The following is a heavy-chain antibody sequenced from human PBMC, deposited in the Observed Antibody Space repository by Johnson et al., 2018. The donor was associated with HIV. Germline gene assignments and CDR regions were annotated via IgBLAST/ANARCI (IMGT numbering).Heavy chain of an antibody. V-gene: IGHV3-66*03. J-gene: IGHJ3*02. D-gene: IGHD1-26*01. CDR3: ARGRASWELYDAFDI. CDR2: IYSGGIT. CDR1: GFTVSSNY. Sequence: VQLVESGGGLIQPGGSLRLSCAASGFTVSSNYMSWVRQAPGKGLEWVSLIYSGGITYYADSVKGRFTISRDNSKNTLYLQMSSLRAGDTAVYYCARGRASWELYDAFDIWGQGTMVTVSS.